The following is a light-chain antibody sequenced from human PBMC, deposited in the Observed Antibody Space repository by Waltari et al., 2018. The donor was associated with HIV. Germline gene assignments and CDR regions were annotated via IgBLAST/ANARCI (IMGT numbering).Light chain of an antibody. CDR1: QSLLHSNGNNH. CDR2: LGS. V-gene: IGKV2-28*01. J-gene: IGKJ1*01. CDR3: MQPLQTPWT. Sequence: DIVMTQSPLFLPATPGKPASIPCRSSQSLLHSNGNNHLALYVQKPGQSPQLLIYLGSNRASGVPDRFSGSGSGTNFTLKIGRVAAEDVGVYYCMQPLQTPWTFGQGTKVEIK.